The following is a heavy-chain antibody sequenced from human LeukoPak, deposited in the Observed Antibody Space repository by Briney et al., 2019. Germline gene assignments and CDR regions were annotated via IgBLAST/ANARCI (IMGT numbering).Heavy chain of an antibody. Sequence: PGGSLRLSCAASGFTFSDYYMSWIRQAPGKGLEWISYISSGSDYTNYADSVKGRFTVSRDNAKNTLYLQMNSLRAEDTAVYYCARGVEEGYCSGGSCRYYWGQGTLVTVSS. CDR1: GFTFSDYY. V-gene: IGHV3-11*06. CDR3: ARGVEEGYCSGGSCRYY. CDR2: ISSGSDYT. J-gene: IGHJ4*02. D-gene: IGHD2-15*01.